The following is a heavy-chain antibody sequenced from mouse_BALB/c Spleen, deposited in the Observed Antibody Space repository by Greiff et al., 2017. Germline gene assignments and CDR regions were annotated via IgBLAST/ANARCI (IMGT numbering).Heavy chain of an antibody. CDR3: AKHYGIYYGYEANAMDY. Sequence: QVQLQQSGPGLVAPSQSLSITCTVSGFSLTDYGVSWIRQPPGKGLEWLGVIWGGGSTYYNSALKSRLSISKDNSKSQVFLKMNSLQTDDTAMYYCAKHYGIYYGYEANAMDYWGQGTSVTVSS. J-gene: IGHJ4*01. D-gene: IGHD2-2*01. CDR1: GFSLTDYG. CDR2: IWGGGST. V-gene: IGHV2-6-5*01.